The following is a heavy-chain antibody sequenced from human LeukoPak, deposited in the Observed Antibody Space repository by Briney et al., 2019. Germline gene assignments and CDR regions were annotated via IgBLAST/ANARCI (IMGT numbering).Heavy chain of an antibody. CDR2: IYYSGST. CDR3: ARDQGRWLVRTFDY. CDR1: DGSNSSSSYY. Sequence: DPSETLSLTCTVSDGSNSSSSYYWGWIRQPPGKGLEWIGNIYYSGSTYYNPSLKSRVTISVDTSKNQFSLKLSSVTAADTAVYYCARDQGRWLVRTFDYWGQGTLVTVSS. V-gene: IGHV4-39*07. D-gene: IGHD6-19*01. J-gene: IGHJ4*02.